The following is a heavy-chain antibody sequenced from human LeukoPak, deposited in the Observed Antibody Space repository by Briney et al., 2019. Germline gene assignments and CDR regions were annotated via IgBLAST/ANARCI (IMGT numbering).Heavy chain of an antibody. V-gene: IGHV1-2*02. Sequence: ASVKVSCKASGYTFTRYYMHWVRQAPGQGLEWMGWINPNSGGTNYAQKFQGRVTMTRDTSISTAYMELSRLRSDDRAVYYCARDVGRIAARVRNWFDPWGQGTLVTVSS. J-gene: IGHJ5*02. D-gene: IGHD6-6*01. CDR1: GYTFTRYY. CDR3: ARDVGRIAARVRNWFDP. CDR2: INPNSGGT.